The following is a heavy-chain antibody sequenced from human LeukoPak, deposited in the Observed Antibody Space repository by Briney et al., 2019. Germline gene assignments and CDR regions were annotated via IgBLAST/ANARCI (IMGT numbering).Heavy chain of an antibody. CDR3: AKDGGIAVAEVGHDY. CDR2: IWYDGSNK. Sequence: GGSLRLSCAASGFTFSSYGMHWVRQAPGKGLEWVAVIWYDGSNKYYADSVKGRFTISRDNSKNTLYLQMNSLRAEDTAVYYCAKDGGIAVAEVGHDYWGQGTLVTVSS. D-gene: IGHD6-19*01. V-gene: IGHV3-33*06. CDR1: GFTFSSYG. J-gene: IGHJ4*02.